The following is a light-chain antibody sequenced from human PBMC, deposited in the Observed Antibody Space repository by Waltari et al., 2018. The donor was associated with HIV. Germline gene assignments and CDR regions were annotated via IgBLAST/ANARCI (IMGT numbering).Light chain of an antibody. CDR2: SNN. V-gene: IGLV1-44*01. J-gene: IGLJ2*01. CDR1: SPNIGRNA. Sequence: QSVLTQPPPASGTPGQGVTISCSGSSPNIGRNAVNWYRQLPGTAPKVLIYSNNQRPSGVPDRFSGSKSGTSASLAISGLQSEDDADYYCAAWDDSLNGLLFGGGTKLTVL. CDR3: AAWDDSLNGLL.